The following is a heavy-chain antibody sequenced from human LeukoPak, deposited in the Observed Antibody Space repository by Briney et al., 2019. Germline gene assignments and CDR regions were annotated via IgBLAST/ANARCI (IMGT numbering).Heavy chain of an antibody. CDR1: GFILRSHA. Sequence: GGSLRLSCSASGFILRSHAMHWVRQAPGKGLEYVSRISDNGGSTYYADSVKGRFTISRDNSKNTLYLQMSSLRAVDTAVYYCVKASSDYYYDSWGQGTLVTVSS. D-gene: IGHD3-22*01. CDR2: ISDNGGST. J-gene: IGHJ5*01. V-gene: IGHV3-64D*06. CDR3: VKASSDYYYDS.